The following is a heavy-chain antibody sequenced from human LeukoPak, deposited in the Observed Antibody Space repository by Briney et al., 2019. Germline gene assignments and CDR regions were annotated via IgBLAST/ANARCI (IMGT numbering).Heavy chain of an antibody. CDR3: ARTVGATTNYYYYYYMDV. V-gene: IGHV1-18*01. Sequence: ASVKVSCKASGYTFTSYGISWVRQAPGQGLEWMGWISAYNGNTNYAQKLQGRVTMTTDTSTSTAYMELRSLRSDGTAVYYCARTVGATTNYYYYYYMDVWGEGTTVTVSS. D-gene: IGHD1-26*01. CDR1: GYTFTSYG. J-gene: IGHJ6*03. CDR2: ISAYNGNT.